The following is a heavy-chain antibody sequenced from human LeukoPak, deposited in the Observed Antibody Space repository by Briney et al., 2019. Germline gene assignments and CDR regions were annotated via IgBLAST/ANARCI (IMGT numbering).Heavy chain of an antibody. J-gene: IGHJ4*02. V-gene: IGHV1-2*02. CDR2: INPNSGGT. CDR3: ATYSSGWYVVQ. D-gene: IGHD6-19*01. CDR1: GYTFTGYY. Sequence: ASVKVSCKGSGYTFTGYYMHWVRQAPGQGLEWMGWINPNSGGTNYAQKFQGRVTMTRDTSISTAYMELSSLRSDDTAVYYCATYSSGWYVVQWGRGTLVTVSS.